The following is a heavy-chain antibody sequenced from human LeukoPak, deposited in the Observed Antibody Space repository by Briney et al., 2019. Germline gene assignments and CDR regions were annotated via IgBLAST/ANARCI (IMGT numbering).Heavy chain of an antibody. CDR2: ISSSSSYI. CDR3: ARDRSRDGYNPKYYFDY. CDR1: GFTFSSYS. V-gene: IGHV3-21*01. D-gene: IGHD5-24*01. J-gene: IGHJ4*02. Sequence: GSLILSCAASGFTFSSYSMNWVRQAPGKGLEWVSSISSSSSYIYYADSVKGRFTISRDNAKNSLYLQMNSLRTEDTAAYYCARDRSRDGYNPKYYFDYWGQGTLVTVSS.